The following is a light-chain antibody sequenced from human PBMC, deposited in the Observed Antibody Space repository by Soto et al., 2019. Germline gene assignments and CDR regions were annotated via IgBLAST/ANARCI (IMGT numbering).Light chain of an antibody. J-gene: IGKJ5*01. CDR1: ESVTSS. CDR3: QQYNNWPIT. Sequence: EIVLTQSPATLSVSPGDRATLSCRASESVTSSLAWYQQKPGQPPRLLIYAASTRATAVPARFSGGGSETEFTLTISSLQSEDFAVYYCQQYNNWPITFGQGTRLEIK. V-gene: IGKV3-15*01. CDR2: AAS.